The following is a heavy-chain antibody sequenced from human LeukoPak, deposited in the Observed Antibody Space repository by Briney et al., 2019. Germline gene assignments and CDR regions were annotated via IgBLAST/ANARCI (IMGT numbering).Heavy chain of an antibody. J-gene: IGHJ4*02. V-gene: IGHV1-18*04. CDR1: GYTFTGYY. CDR3: ARGDGGYGDY. CDR2: ISAYNGNT. D-gene: IGHD3-22*01. Sequence: GASVKVSCKASGYTFTGYYMHWVRQAPGQGLEWMGWISAYNGNTNYAQKLQGRVTMTTDTSTSTAYMELRSLRSDDTAVYYCARGDGGYGDYWGQGTLVTVSS.